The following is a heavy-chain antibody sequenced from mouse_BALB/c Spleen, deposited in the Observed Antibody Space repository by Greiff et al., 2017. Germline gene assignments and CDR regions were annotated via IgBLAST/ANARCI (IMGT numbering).Heavy chain of an antibody. V-gene: IGHV1-69*02. CDR3: TRLRYGNYAYYAMDY. CDR2: IYPSDSYT. D-gene: IGHD2-10*02. CDR1: GYTFTSYW. Sequence: QVQLQQPGAELVRPGASVKLSCKASGYTFTSYWINWVKQRPGQGLEWIGNIYPSDSYTNYNQKFKDKATLTVDKSSSTAYMQLSSPTSEDSAVYYCTRLRYGNYAYYAMDYWGQGTTVTVSS. J-gene: IGHJ4*01.